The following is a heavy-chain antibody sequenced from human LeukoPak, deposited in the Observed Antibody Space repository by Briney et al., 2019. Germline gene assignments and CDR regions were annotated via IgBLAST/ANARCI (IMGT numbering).Heavy chain of an antibody. Sequence: SETLSLTCTVSGGSISSGSYYWSWIRQPAGKGLEWIGRIYTSGSTNYNPSLKSRVTISVDTSKNQFSLKLSSVTAADTAVYYCARDLSGIDYWGQGTLVTVSS. CDR2: IYTSGST. CDR3: ARDLSGIDY. V-gene: IGHV4-61*02. J-gene: IGHJ4*02. CDR1: GGSISSGSYY.